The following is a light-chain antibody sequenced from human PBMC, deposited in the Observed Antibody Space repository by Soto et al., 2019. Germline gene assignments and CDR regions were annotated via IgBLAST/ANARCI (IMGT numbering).Light chain of an antibody. V-gene: IGKV3-15*01. CDR3: QQYYNWQIT. CDR1: QSISTY. Sequence: RTQSPSTLSASVGDRVTITCRASQSISTYLAWYQQKPGQAPRLLIYGASTRATGIPARFSGSGSGTEFTLTISSMQYEDFAVYFCQQYYNWQITFGQGTRLEIK. CDR2: GAS. J-gene: IGKJ5*01.